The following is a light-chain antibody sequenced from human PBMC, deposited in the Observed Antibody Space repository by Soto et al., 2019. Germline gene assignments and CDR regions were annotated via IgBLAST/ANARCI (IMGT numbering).Light chain of an antibody. J-gene: IGKJ4*01. Sequence: EIVLTQSPGTLSLSLGERATLSCSASQAVGRNYIAWYQQKPGHTPRLLLYHASNRATGIPDRFSGSGSGTDFTLTISRLEPEDFAVYYCQQYAASPLTFGGGAKVEI. CDR3: QQYAASPLT. CDR2: HAS. CDR1: QAVGRNY. V-gene: IGKV3-20*01.